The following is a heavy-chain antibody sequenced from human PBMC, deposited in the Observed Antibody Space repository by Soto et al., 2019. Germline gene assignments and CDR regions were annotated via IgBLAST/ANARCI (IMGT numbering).Heavy chain of an antibody. J-gene: IGHJ6*02. Sequence: PGGSLRLSCAASGFTFSRYAMHWVRQAPGKGLEWVAVISYDGSNKYYADSVKGRFTISRDNSKNTLYLQMNSLRAEDTAVYYCARDLRFTIFGVALYYYYYGMDVWGQGTTVTVSS. D-gene: IGHD3-3*01. CDR1: GFTFSRYA. CDR2: ISYDGSNK. CDR3: ARDLRFTIFGVALYYYYYGMDV. V-gene: IGHV3-30-3*01.